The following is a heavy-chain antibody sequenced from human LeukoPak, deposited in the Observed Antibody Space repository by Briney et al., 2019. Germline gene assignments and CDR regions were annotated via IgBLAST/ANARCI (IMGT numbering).Heavy chain of an antibody. CDR3: AKGAGPPWFDP. CDR2: ISTDGST. V-gene: IGHV4-61*02. CDR1: GDSISSDTYY. J-gene: IGHJ5*02. Sequence: SQTLSLTCTVSGDSISSDTYYWSWIRQPAGKGLEWIGRISTDGSTNYNPSLNSRITMSVDAPNNHFSLKLNSVTAADTAVYYCAKGAGPPWFDPWGQGTLVTVSS. D-gene: IGHD6-19*01.